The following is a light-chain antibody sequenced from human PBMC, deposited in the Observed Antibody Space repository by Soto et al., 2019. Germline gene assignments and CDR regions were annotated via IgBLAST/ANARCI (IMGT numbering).Light chain of an antibody. CDR1: QSVGSL. CDR2: SAS. V-gene: IGKV3-15*01. CDR3: EQYNDWPLT. J-gene: IGKJ5*01. Sequence: EVVLTQSPATLSVSPGERATLSCRASQSVGSLLAWYRQKPGQAPRLLIYSASTRATNIAGRFSGRGSGTEFSLTITSVQSEDLGVYYCEQYNDWPLTCGQGTRLE.